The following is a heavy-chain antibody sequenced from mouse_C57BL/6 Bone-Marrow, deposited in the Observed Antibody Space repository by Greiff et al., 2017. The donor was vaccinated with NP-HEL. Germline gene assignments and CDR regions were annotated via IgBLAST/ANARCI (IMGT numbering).Heavy chain of an antibody. V-gene: IGHV1-4*01. CDR3: ARPLRCYDAMDY. CDR1: GYTFTSYT. Sequence: QVQLQQSGAELARPGASVKMSCKASGYTFTSYTMHWVKQSPGQGLEWIGYINPSSGYTKYNQKFKDKATLTADKSSSTAYMQLSSLTSEDSAVYYCARPLRCYDAMDYWGQGTSVTVSS. CDR2: INPSSGYT. J-gene: IGHJ4*01.